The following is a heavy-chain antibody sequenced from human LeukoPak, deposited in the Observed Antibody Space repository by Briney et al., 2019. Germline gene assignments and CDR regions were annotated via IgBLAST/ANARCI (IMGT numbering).Heavy chain of an antibody. J-gene: IGHJ4*02. CDR3: ARGGWNKFDY. D-gene: IGHD3-22*01. V-gene: IGHV4-59*01. CDR1: GGSISSYY. CDR2: IYYSGST. Sequence: SETLSLTCTVSGGSISSYYWSWIRQPPGKGLEWIGYIYYSGSTNYNPSLKSRVTISVGTSKNQFSLKLSSVTAADTAVYYCARGGWNKFDYWGQGTLVTVSS.